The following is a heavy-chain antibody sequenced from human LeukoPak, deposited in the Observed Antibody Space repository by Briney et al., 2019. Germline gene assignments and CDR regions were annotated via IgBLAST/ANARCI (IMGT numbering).Heavy chain of an antibody. Sequence: PSETLSLTCTVSGGSISSSSCYWGWIRQPPGKGLEWIGSIYYSGSTYYNPSLKSRVTISVDTSKNQFSLKLSSVTAADTAVYYCARRSVVAGLGAFDIWGQGTMVTVSS. D-gene: IGHD6-19*01. J-gene: IGHJ3*02. CDR2: IYYSGST. CDR3: ARRSVVAGLGAFDI. V-gene: IGHV4-39*01. CDR1: GGSISSSSCY.